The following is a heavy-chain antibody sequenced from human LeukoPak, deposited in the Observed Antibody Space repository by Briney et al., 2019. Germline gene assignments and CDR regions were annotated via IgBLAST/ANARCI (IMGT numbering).Heavy chain of an antibody. V-gene: IGHV4-28*05. CDR1: GYSISSSNW. Sequence: SDTLSLTCAVSGYSISSSNWWGWIRQPPGKGLEWIGYIYYSGSIYYNPSLKSRVTMSVDTSKNQFSLKLSSVAAVDTAVYYCARWDLGATKGGIDYWGQGTLVTVSS. CDR3: ARWDLGATKGGIDY. D-gene: IGHD1-26*01. J-gene: IGHJ4*02. CDR2: IYYSGSI.